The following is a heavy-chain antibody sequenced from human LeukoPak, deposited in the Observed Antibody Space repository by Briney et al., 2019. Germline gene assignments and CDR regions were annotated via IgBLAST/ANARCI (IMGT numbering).Heavy chain of an antibody. V-gene: IGHV4-4*07. J-gene: IGHJ4*02. Sequence: SETLSLTCTVSGGSISSYYWSWIRQPAGKGLEWIGRIYTSGSTNYNPSLKSRVTMSVDTSKNQSSLKLSSVTAADTAVYYCARDPGGRSSSWAFDYWGQGTLVTVSS. D-gene: IGHD6-13*01. CDR3: ARDPGGRSSSWAFDY. CDR1: GGSISSYY. CDR2: IYTSGST.